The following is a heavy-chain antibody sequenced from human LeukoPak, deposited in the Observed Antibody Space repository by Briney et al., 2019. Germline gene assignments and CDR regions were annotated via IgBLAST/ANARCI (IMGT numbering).Heavy chain of an antibody. Sequence: GGSLRLSCAAAGFTFSSYGMHWVRQAPDKGLEWVAVISYDGSNKYYADSVKGRFTISRDNSNNTVFLQMNSLRGEDTAMYYCAKGEHRYASDYWGQATLVTVSS. D-gene: IGHD2-2*01. CDR1: GFTFSSYG. CDR3: AKGEHRYASDY. V-gene: IGHV3-30*18. J-gene: IGHJ4*02. CDR2: ISYDGSNK.